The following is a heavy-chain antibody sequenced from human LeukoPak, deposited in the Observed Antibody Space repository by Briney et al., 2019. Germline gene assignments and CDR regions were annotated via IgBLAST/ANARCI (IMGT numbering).Heavy chain of an antibody. CDR2: INPNSGGT. D-gene: IGHD1-26*01. CDR3: ARGTTGRYSGSYRDAFDI. CDR1: GYTLTGYY. Sequence: ASVKVSCKASGYTLTGYYMHWVRQAPGQGLEWMGWINPNSGGTNYAQKFQGRVTMTRDTSISTAYMELSRLRSDDTAVYYCARGTTGRYSGSYRDAFDIWGQGTMVTVSS. V-gene: IGHV1-2*02. J-gene: IGHJ3*02.